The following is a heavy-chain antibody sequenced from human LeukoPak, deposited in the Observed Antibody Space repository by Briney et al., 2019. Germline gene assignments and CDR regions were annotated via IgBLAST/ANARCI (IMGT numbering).Heavy chain of an antibody. J-gene: IGHJ4*02. CDR1: GGTFNNYG. CDR3: ATDLACTSTSCINYFDQ. CDR2: IIPILHMA. Sequence: SVKVSCKASGTSGGTFNNYGINWVRQAPGQGLEWMGRIIPILHMANSAQKFQGRVTITADKSTKTVYMDLSSLRSEDTAVYYCATDLACTSTSCINYFDQWGQGTLVTVSS. D-gene: IGHD2-2*01. V-gene: IGHV1-69*04.